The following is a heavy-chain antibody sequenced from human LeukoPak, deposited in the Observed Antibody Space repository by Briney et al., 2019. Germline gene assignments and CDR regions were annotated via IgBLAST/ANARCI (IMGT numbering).Heavy chain of an antibody. V-gene: IGHV4-34*01. CDR3: ARVLGDYYDSSGYYYIGFFDY. D-gene: IGHD3-22*01. CDR1: GGSFSGYY. J-gene: IGHJ4*02. CDR2: INHSGST. Sequence: SETLSLTCAVYGGSFSGYYWSWIRQPPGKGLEWIGEINHSGSTNYNPSLKSRVTISVDTSKNQFSLKLSSVTATATAVYYCARVLGDYYDSSGYYYIGFFDYWGQGTLVTVSS.